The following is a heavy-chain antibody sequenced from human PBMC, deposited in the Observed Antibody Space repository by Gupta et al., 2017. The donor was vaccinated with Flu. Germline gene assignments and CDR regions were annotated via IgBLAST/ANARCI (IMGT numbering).Heavy chain of an antibody. CDR1: GDSISSDSYF. D-gene: IGHD3-22*01. J-gene: IGHJ4*02. CDR3: ARAYFYTSGYFRGVDY. CDR2: IYPVGST. V-gene: IGHV4-61*02. Sequence: QVHLQESGPGDVKPSQTLSLTCTVYGDSISSDSYFWGWVRRPAGKGLEWIGRIYPVGSTNYNPSFKSRVTVSLDRSKNQVSLRLNSVTAADTATYYCARAYFYTSGYFRGVDYWGQGLLVTVSS.